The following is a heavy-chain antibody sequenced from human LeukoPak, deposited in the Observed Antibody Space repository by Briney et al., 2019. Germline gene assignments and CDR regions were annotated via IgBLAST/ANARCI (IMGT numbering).Heavy chain of an antibody. D-gene: IGHD3-9*01. Sequence: GGSLRLSCAASGFTVSSNYMSWVRQAPGKGLEWVSVIYSGGSTYYADSVKGRFTISRDNSKNTLYLQMNSLRAEDTAVYYCAKSLRYFDWSYMDVWGKGTTVTISS. CDR2: IYSGGST. CDR3: AKSLRYFDWSYMDV. J-gene: IGHJ6*03. V-gene: IGHV3-53*05. CDR1: GFTVSSNY.